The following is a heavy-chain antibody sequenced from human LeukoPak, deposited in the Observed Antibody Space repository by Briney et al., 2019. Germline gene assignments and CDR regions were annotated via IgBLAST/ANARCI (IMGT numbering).Heavy chain of an antibody. D-gene: IGHD6-13*01. Sequence: GGSLRLSCAASGFTFSSYWMHWVRQAPGKGLEWVSGILGGAGSTYYADSVKGRFTISRDNSKNTLYLQMNSLRAEDTAVYYCAKSHSWLIDYWGQGTLVTVSS. J-gene: IGHJ4*02. V-gene: IGHV3-23*01. CDR3: AKSHSWLIDY. CDR1: GFTFSSYW. CDR2: ILGGAGST.